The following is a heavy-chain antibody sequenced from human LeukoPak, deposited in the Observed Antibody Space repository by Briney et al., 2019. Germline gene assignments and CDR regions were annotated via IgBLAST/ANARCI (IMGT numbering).Heavy chain of an antibody. CDR3: ARPAYDSSGYRLDYFDC. Sequence: GGSLRLSCAASGFTFGSYSMNWVHQAPGKGLEWVSLISSSSSYMYYADSVKGRFTISRDNAKNSLYLQMNSLRAEDTAVYYCARPAYDSSGYRLDYFDCWGQGTLVTVSS. V-gene: IGHV3-21*01. J-gene: IGHJ4*02. D-gene: IGHD3-22*01. CDR1: GFTFGSYS. CDR2: ISSSSSYM.